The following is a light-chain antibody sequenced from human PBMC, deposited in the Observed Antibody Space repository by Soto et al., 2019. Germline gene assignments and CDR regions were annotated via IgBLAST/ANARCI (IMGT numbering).Light chain of an antibody. CDR3: QKYNSAQFT. V-gene: IGKV1-27*01. Sequence: DIQMTQSPSSLSTSVGDRVTITCRASQGISNYLAWYQQKPGKVPKLLIYAASTLQSGVPSRFSGSASGTDFTLTISSLQPEDVATYFCQKYNSAQFTFGPGTKVDI. J-gene: IGKJ3*01. CDR2: AAS. CDR1: QGISNY.